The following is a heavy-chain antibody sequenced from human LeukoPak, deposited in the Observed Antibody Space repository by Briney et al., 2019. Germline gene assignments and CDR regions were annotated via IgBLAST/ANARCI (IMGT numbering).Heavy chain of an antibody. Sequence: GGSLRLSCAASGFTFDDYAMHWVRQAPGKGLEWVSGISWNSGSIGYADSVKGRFTISRDNAKNSLYLQMNSLRAEDTALYYCAKGSSSRPFYYFDYWGQGTLVTVSS. CDR2: ISWNSGSI. V-gene: IGHV3-9*01. CDR3: AKGSSSRPFYYFDY. CDR1: GFTFDDYA. J-gene: IGHJ4*02. D-gene: IGHD6-13*01.